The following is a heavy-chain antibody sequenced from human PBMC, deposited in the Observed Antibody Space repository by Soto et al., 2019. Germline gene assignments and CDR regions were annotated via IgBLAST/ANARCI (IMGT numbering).Heavy chain of an antibody. J-gene: IGHJ6*02. Sequence: QVQLVQSGAEVKKPGSSVKVSCKASGGTFSSYAISWVRQAPGQGLEWTGGIIPIFGTANYAQKFQGRVTLTADESTSTAYMELSSLRSEDTAVYYCARGGFITGTSPTIYYYYGMDVWGQGTTVTVSS. CDR1: GGTFSSYA. CDR2: IIPIFGTA. D-gene: IGHD1-20*01. CDR3: ARGGFITGTSPTIYYYYGMDV. V-gene: IGHV1-69*01.